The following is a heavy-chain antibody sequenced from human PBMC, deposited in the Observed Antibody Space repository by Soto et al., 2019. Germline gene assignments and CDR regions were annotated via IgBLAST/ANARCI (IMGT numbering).Heavy chain of an antibody. CDR1: GCSISSYY. D-gene: IGHD3-3*01. CDR2: MYYSGST. CDR3: ARGTFGVVKD. Sequence: QVQLQELGPGLVKPSETLSLTCTVSGCSISSYYWSWIRHSPGKGLEWIEYMYYSGSTNYNPSLTSRVTISIDTPSNQFALKLSSVTAADTAVYYCARGTFGVVKDWGQGTLVTVSS. J-gene: IGHJ4*02. V-gene: IGHV4-59*01.